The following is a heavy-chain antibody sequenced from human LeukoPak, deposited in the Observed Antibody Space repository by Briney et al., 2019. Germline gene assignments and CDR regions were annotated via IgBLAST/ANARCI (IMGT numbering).Heavy chain of an antibody. CDR2: ISAYNGDT. V-gene: IGHV1-18*01. Sequence: ASVKVSCKASGYTFTSYGISWVRQAPGQGLEWMGWISAYNGDTNYAQKLQGRVTMTTDTSTSTAYMELRSLRSDDTAVYYCARDVVRIPPGHFDIWGQGTMVTVSS. D-gene: IGHD2-15*01. CDR1: GYTFTSYG. J-gene: IGHJ3*02. CDR3: ARDVVRIPPGHFDI.